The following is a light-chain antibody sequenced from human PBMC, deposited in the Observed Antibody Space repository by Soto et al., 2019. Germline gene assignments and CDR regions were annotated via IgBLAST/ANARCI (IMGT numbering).Light chain of an antibody. V-gene: IGKV1-5*03. CDR1: QSISSW. CDR2: EAS. J-gene: IGKJ2*01. CDR3: QQYNDSFPYT. Sequence: DIQMTQSPSTLSASVGDRVTITCLASQSISSWLAWYQQKPGAAPKLLIYEASTLERGVPSRFSGSRSGTEFTLTVSSLQPDDFATYYCQQYNDSFPYTFGQGTKLEIK.